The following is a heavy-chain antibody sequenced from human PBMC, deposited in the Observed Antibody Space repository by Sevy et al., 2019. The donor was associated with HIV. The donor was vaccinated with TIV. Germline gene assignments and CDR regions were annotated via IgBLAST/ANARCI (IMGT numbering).Heavy chain of an antibody. CDR1: GYTLPQLS. Sequence: ASVKVSCKVSGYTLPQLSMHWVRQAPGKGLEWMGSFDPEDGETIYAQKFQGRVTMTEDTSTDTDYMELSSLKSEDTAVFYCAITKDYYDSSGYPFDYWGQGTLVTVSS. CDR2: FDPEDGET. CDR3: AITKDYYDSSGYPFDY. D-gene: IGHD3-22*01. V-gene: IGHV1-24*01. J-gene: IGHJ4*02.